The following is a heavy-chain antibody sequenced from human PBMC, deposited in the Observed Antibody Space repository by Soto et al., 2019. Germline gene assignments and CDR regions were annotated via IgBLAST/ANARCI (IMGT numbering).Heavy chain of an antibody. CDR1: GYTFTSYY. CDR3: ARAVLRDILTGYWYYYYRTDV. Sequence: GASVKVSCKASGYTFTSYYMHWVRQAPGQGLEWMGIINPSGGSTSYAQKFQGRVTMTRDTSTSTVYMELSSLRSEDTAVYYCARAVLRDILTGYWYYYYRTDVWGQGTTVTVSS. J-gene: IGHJ6*02. D-gene: IGHD3-9*01. V-gene: IGHV1-46*01. CDR2: INPSGGST.